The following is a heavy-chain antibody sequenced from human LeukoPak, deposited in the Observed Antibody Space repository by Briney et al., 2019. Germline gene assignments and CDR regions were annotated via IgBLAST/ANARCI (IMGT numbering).Heavy chain of an antibody. V-gene: IGHV3-30*02. CDR3: AKGVGGSANYYYMDV. J-gene: IGHJ6*03. D-gene: IGHD3-10*01. CDR1: GFTFSRHG. Sequence: GRSLRLSCAASGFTFSRHGMHWVRQAPGEGLDWVAFIRNDGSGQYYTDSVTGRFTISRDDSKNALNLQMNSLRPEDTAVYYCAKGVGGSANYYYMDVWGKGTTVTVSS. CDR2: IRNDGSGQ.